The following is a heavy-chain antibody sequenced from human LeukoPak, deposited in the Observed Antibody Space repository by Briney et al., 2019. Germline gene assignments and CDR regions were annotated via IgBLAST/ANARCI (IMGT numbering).Heavy chain of an antibody. V-gene: IGHV1-8*01. J-gene: IGHJ4*02. Sequence: GASVKVSCKASGYIFTSYDINWVRQATGQGLEWMGWMNANSGDTGYAQKFQGRVTMTRNTSISTAYMELSSLRSEDTAIYYCARGGTYLPFGHWGQGTLVIVSS. CDR2: MNANSGDT. CDR3: ARGGTYLPFGH. CDR1: GYIFTSYD. D-gene: IGHD3-10*01.